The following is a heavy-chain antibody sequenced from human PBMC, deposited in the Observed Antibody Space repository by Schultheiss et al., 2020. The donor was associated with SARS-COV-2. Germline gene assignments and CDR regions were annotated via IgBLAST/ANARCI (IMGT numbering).Heavy chain of an antibody. Sequence: ASVKVSCKASGYTFTSYAMHWVRQAPGQRLEWMGWINAGNGNTKYSQKFQGRVTITRDTSASTAYMELSSLRSEDTAVYYCARDVLAEVCSSTSCQYYYYMDVWGKGTTVTVFS. V-gene: IGHV1-3*01. D-gene: IGHD2-2*01. CDR2: INAGNGNT. J-gene: IGHJ6*03. CDR1: GYTFTSYA. CDR3: ARDVLAEVCSSTSCQYYYYMDV.